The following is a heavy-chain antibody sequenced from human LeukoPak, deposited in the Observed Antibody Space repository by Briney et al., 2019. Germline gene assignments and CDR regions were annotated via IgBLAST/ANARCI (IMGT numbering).Heavy chain of an antibody. CDR2: SYPGDSDT. CDR1: GYSFTTYW. J-gene: IGHJ3*02. V-gene: IGHV5-51*01. D-gene: IGHD2/OR15-2a*01. Sequence: GESLKISCQVSGYSFTTYWIGWGRQMPAKGLEWMGISYPGDSDTTYSPSFQGQVTISADKSISTAYLQWSSLKASDTAMYYSATLTPSAYFEDAFEIWGHGKVVTVSS. CDR3: ATLTPSAYFEDAFEI.